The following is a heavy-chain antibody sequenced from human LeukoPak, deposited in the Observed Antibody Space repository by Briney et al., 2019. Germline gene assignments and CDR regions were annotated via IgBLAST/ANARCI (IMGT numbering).Heavy chain of an antibody. D-gene: IGHD5-18*01. CDR2: INHSGST. CDR1: GGSFSGYY. Sequence: SETLSLTCAVYGGSFSGYYWSWIRQPPGKGLEWIGEINHSGSTNYNPSLKSRLTISIDTTRSQFSLSLTSVTAADTAVYYCASHSLEAGYIFVSWGQGTLVTVSS. CDR3: ASHSLEAGYIFVS. J-gene: IGHJ4*02. V-gene: IGHV4-34*01.